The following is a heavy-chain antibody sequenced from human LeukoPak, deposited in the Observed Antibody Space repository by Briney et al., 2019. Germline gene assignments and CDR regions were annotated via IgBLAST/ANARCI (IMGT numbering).Heavy chain of an antibody. CDR3: ARGDYYDSSGYYWTVDY. D-gene: IGHD3-22*01. CDR2: ISYDGSNK. J-gene: IGHJ4*02. V-gene: IGHV3-30*01. Sequence: GALRLSFAASGFISRRYAMHWVRQAPGQGVRGVGGISYDGSNKYYADSVKGRFTISRDNSKNTLYLQMNSLRAEDTAVYYCARGDYYDSSGYYWTVDYWGQGTLVTVSS. CDR1: GFISRRYA.